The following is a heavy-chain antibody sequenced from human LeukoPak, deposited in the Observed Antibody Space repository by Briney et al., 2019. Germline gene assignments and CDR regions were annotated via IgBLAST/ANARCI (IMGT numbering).Heavy chain of an antibody. CDR3: ARFVPSTFDY. D-gene: IGHD2-8*01. CDR1: GGSISTYY. CDR2: IYYSGST. Sequence: SETLSLTCTISGGSISTYYWSWIRQPPGKGLEWIGNIYYSGSTNYNPSLKSRVTISVDTSKNQFSLKLSSVTAADTAVYYCARFVPSTFDYWGQGTLVTVSS. V-gene: IGHV4-59*01. J-gene: IGHJ4*02.